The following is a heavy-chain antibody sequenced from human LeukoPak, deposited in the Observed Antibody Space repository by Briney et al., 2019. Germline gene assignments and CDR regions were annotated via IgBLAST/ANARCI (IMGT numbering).Heavy chain of an antibody. Sequence: WASVKVSFKASGGTFNSYAISWVRQAPGQGLEWMGGIIPIFGTANYAQKFQGRVTITADKSTSTAYMELSSLRSEDTAVYYCARGYSYGYYFDYWGQGTLVTVSS. CDR1: GGTFNSYA. CDR2: IIPIFGTA. J-gene: IGHJ4*02. V-gene: IGHV1-69*06. CDR3: ARGYSYGYYFDY. D-gene: IGHD5-18*01.